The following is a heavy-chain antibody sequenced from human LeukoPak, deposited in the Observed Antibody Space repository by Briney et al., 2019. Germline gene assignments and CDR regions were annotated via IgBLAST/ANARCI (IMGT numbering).Heavy chain of an antibody. V-gene: IGHV1-2*02. CDR1: GYTFTGYY. Sequence: ASVKVSCKASGYTFTGYYMHWVRQAPGQGLEWMGWINPNRGGTNYAQKFQGRVTMTRDTSISTAYMELSRLRSDDTAVYYCARAGDSSLIDWFDPWGQGTLVTVSS. CDR3: ARAGDSSLIDWFDP. CDR2: INPNRGGT. J-gene: IGHJ5*02. D-gene: IGHD3-22*01.